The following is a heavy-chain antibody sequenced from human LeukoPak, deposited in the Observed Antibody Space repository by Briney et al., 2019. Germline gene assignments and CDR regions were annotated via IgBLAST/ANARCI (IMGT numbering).Heavy chain of an antibody. J-gene: IGHJ4*02. CDR2: INHSGST. Sequence: SETLSLTCAVYGGSFSGYYWSWIRQPPGKGLEWIGEINHSGSTNYNPSLKSRVTISVDTSKNQFSLKLSSVTAADTAVYYCARGLYYYDSSGYQGYWGQGTLVTVSS. CDR1: GGSFSGYY. CDR3: ARGLYYYDSSGYQGY. D-gene: IGHD3-22*01. V-gene: IGHV4-34*01.